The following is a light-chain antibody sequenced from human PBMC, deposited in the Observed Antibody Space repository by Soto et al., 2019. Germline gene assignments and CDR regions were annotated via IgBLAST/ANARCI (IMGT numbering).Light chain of an antibody. V-gene: IGKV1-39*01. J-gene: IGKJ5*01. CDR3: QQSYNIPPIT. CDR1: QDISNS. CDR2: GAS. Sequence: DIQMTQSPSSLSASVGDRVTITCRAGQDISNSLNWYQQKPGKPPKVLIYGASTLQGGVPSRFSGGGSGTEFTLTISSLQPEDFATYYCQQSYNIPPITFGQGTRLEI.